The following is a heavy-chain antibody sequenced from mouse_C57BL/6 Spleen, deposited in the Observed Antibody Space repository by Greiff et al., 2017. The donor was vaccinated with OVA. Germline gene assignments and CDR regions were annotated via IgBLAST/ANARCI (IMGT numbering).Heavy chain of an antibody. CDR3: ARSWDLYYFDY. Sequence: VQLQQSGPELVKPGASVKISCKASGYTFTDYYMNWVKQSHGKSLEWIGDINPNNGGTSYNQKFKGKATLTVDKSSSTAYMELRSLTSEDSAVYYCARSWDLYYFDYWGQGTTLTVSS. CDR1: GYTFTDYY. D-gene: IGHD4-1*01. V-gene: IGHV1-26*01. CDR2: INPNNGGT. J-gene: IGHJ2*01.